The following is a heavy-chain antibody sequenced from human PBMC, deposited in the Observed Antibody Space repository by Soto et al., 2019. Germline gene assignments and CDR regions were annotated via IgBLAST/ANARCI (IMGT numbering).Heavy chain of an antibody. D-gene: IGHD2-2*01. J-gene: IGHJ5*02. Sequence: QVTVKESGPVLVKPTETLTLTCTVSGFSLSNAGLGVSWIRQPPGKALEWLAHIFSNDEKSYSTSLKSRLTISTDTTTSQVVLTMTNLDPVDTATYYCASTYSTSWYWFAPWGQGTLVTVSS. CDR1: GFSLSNAGLG. CDR3: ASTYSTSWYWFAP. V-gene: IGHV2-26*01. CDR2: IFSNDEK.